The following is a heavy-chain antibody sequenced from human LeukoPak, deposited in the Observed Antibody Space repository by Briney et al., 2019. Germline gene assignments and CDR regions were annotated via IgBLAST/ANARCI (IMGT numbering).Heavy chain of an antibody. V-gene: IGHV3-21*01. Sequence: GESLRHSCAASGFTFSSYSMNWVRQAPGKGLEWVSSISSSRSYIYYADSVKGRFTISRDNAKNSLFLQMNSLRAEDTAVYYCARDSDFDSSGYYPYYYYYYNMDVWGQGTTVTVSS. D-gene: IGHD3-22*01. CDR1: GFTFSSYS. CDR3: ARDSDFDSSGYYPYYYYYYNMDV. J-gene: IGHJ6*02. CDR2: ISSSRSYI.